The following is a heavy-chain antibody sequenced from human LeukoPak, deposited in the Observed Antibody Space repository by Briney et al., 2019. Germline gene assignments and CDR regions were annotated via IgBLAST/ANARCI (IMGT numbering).Heavy chain of an antibody. Sequence: GGSLRLSCAGSGFTFSDFWMTWVRQTPGKGLEWVANIKEDGTEKNLVDSVKGRFTISRDNTKNSLYLQMNSLRAEDTAVYYCARDSVVVIPDAFDIWGQGTMVTVSS. CDR1: GFTFSDFW. D-gene: IGHD3-22*01. CDR3: ARDSVVVIPDAFDI. CDR2: IKEDGTEK. J-gene: IGHJ3*02. V-gene: IGHV3-7*01.